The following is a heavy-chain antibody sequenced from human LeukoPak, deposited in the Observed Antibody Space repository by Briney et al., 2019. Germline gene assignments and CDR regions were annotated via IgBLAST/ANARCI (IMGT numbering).Heavy chain of an antibody. J-gene: IGHJ4*02. CDR2: ISTTGDFI. V-gene: IGHV3-21*01. CDR3: AGRDCTNGLFQFDY. CDR1: GFTFTTYS. Sequence: KPGGCVRLSCVASGFTFTTYSMNWVRLAPGKGLEWVSSISTTGDFIHYADSVKGRFTISRDNAKNSLYLQMNSLRAEDTAIYYCAGRDCTNGLFQFDYWGQGTLLTVSP. D-gene: IGHD2-8*01.